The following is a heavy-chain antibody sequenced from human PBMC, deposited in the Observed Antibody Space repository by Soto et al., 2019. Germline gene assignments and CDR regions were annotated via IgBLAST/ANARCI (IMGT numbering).Heavy chain of an antibody. Sequence: SVKVSCKASGGTFSSYTISWVRQAPGQGLEWMGRIIPILGIANYAQKFQGRVTITADKSTSTAYMELSSLRSEDTAVYYCARDRRKGIVVVPAATQGWFDPWGQGTLVTVSS. CDR3: ARDRRKGIVVVPAATQGWFDP. J-gene: IGHJ5*02. CDR1: GGTFSSYT. D-gene: IGHD2-2*01. V-gene: IGHV1-69*04. CDR2: IIPILGIA.